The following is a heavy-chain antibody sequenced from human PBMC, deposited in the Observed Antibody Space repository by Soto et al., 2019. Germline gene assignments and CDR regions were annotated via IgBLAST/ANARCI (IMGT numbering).Heavy chain of an antibody. J-gene: IGHJ6*02. CDR3: ARDSNDFWSGYPYGVDV. Sequence: PGVALRHSYAASGLPFRSYSMTWVRQAPGKGLEWVSYISSSSSTIYYADSVKGRFTISRDNAKNSLYLQMNSLRDEDTAVYYCARDSNDFWSGYPYGVDVWGQGTTVTVSS. V-gene: IGHV3-48*02. CDR2: ISSSSSTI. CDR1: GLPFRSYS. D-gene: IGHD3-3*01.